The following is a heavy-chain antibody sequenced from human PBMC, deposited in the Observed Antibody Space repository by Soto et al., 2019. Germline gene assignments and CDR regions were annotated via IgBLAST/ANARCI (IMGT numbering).Heavy chain of an antibody. J-gene: IGHJ4*02. CDR1: GFTFSGYS. V-gene: IGHV3-21*02. CDR3: ARDLRGSDSSSFDY. Sequence: EVQLVESGGGLVKPGGSLRLSCAASGFTFSGYSMNWVRQAPGKGLEWVSSISTSSSYIYYADSVKGRFTISRDNAKNSLYLQMNSLRAEDTAVYYCARDLRGSDSSSFDYWGQGTLVTVSS. CDR2: ISTSSSYI. D-gene: IGHD6-6*01.